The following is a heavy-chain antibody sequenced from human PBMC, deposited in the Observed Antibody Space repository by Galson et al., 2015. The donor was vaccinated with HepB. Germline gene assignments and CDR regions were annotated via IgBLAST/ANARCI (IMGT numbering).Heavy chain of an antibody. CDR1: GFTFSSYA. CDR2: ISYDGSNK. V-gene: IGHV3-30*04. Sequence: SLRLSCAASGFTFSSYAMHWVRQAPGKGLEWVAVISYDGSNKYYADSVKGRFTISRDNSKNTPYLQMNSLRAEDTAVYYCAREDSSSWIDAFDIWGQGTMVTVSS. D-gene: IGHD6-13*01. J-gene: IGHJ3*02. CDR3: AREDSSSWIDAFDI.